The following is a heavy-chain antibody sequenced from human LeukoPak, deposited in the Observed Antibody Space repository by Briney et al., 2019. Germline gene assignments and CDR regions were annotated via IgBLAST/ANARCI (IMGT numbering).Heavy chain of an antibody. V-gene: IGHV4-59*01. D-gene: IGHD5-12*01. J-gene: IGHJ4*02. CDR3: AASGYEGFDY. Sequence: SETLSLTCTVSGGSISSYYWSWIRQPPGKGLEWIGYIYYSGSTNYNPSLKSRVTISVDTSKNQFSLKLSSVTAADTAVYYCAASGYEGFDYWGQGTLLTVSS. CDR2: IYYSGST. CDR1: GGSISSYY.